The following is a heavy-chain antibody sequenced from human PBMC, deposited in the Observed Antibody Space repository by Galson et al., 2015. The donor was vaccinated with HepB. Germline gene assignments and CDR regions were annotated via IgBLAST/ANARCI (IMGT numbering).Heavy chain of an antibody. CDR2: INTNTGNP. Sequence: SVKVSCKASGYTFTNYPMNWVRQAPGQGLEWMGWINTNTGNPTYAQDFTGRFVFSLDTSVTTAYLQINSLKAEDTAVYYCARSVTGPGPVWYFDLWGRGTLVTVSS. CDR1: GYTFTNYP. V-gene: IGHV7-4-1*02. D-gene: IGHD6-19*01. CDR3: ARSVTGPGPVWYFDL. J-gene: IGHJ2*01.